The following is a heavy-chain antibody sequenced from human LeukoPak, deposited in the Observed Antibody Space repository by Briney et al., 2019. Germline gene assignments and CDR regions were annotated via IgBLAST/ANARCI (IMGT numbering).Heavy chain of an antibody. V-gene: IGHV1-18*01. Sequence: APVKVSCKASGYTFTSYGISWVRQAPGQGLEWMGWISAYNGNTNYAQKLQGRVTMTTDTSTSTAYMELRSLRSDDTAVYYCARLCCSSTSCYLDYWGQGTLVTVSS. CDR1: GYTFTSYG. CDR2: ISAYNGNT. J-gene: IGHJ4*02. D-gene: IGHD2-2*01. CDR3: ARLCCSSTSCYLDY.